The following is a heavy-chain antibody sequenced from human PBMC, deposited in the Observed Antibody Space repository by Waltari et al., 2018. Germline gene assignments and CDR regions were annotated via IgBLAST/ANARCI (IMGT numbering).Heavy chain of an antibody. J-gene: IGHJ4*02. D-gene: IGHD3-10*01. CDR1: GDRVSGNSVG. CDR3: VRGLVRGGTNFDF. CDR2: TYYRSKWYY. Sequence: QVQLQQSGPGLVKPSQTLSLTCAISGDRVSGNSVGWNGIRQSPSRGLEWLGRTYYRSKWYYDYAVSVKSRITINPDTSKNQFSLQLNSVTPEDTAVYYCVRGLVRGGTNFDFWGQGTLVTVSS. V-gene: IGHV6-1*01.